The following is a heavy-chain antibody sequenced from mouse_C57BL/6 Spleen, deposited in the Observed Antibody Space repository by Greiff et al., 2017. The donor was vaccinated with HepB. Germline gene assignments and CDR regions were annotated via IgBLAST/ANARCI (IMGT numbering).Heavy chain of an antibody. D-gene: IGHD3-1*01. J-gene: IGHJ2*01. CDR3: ASALGLRRGYYFDY. CDR1: GYSITSGYY. CDR2: ISYDGSN. V-gene: IGHV3-6*01. Sequence: EVQLQQSGPGLVKPSQSLSLTCSVTGYSITSGYYWNWIRQFPGNKLEWMGYISYDGSNNYNPSLKNRISITRDTSKNQFFLKLNSVTTEDTATYYCASALGLRRGYYFDYWGQGTTLTVSS.